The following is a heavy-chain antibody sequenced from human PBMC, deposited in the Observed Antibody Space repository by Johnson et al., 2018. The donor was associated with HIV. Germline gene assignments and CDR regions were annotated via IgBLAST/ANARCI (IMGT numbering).Heavy chain of an antibody. CDR3: AKGPILDDGFDI. Sequence: VQLVESGGGVAQPGGSLRLSCVASGFTFSSYGMHWVRQAPGKGLEWVAFIRYDGSNKYYADYVKGRFTISRDNSKNTLYLQMNSLRAEDTAVYYCAKGPILDDGFDIWGQGTMVTVSS. D-gene: IGHD3-3*01. CDR1: GFTFSSYG. CDR2: IRYDGSNK. V-gene: IGHV3-30*02. J-gene: IGHJ3*02.